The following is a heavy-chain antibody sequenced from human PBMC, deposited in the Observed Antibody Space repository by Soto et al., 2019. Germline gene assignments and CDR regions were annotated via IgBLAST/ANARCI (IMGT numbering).Heavy chain of an antibody. CDR1: CGSIISYY. CDR2: IYTSGST. CDR3: ARVYSSSSRVFDY. D-gene: IGHD6-6*01. Sequence: SEPLSRTCTVSCGSIISYYWIWIRQPAGKGLECIGRIYTSGSTNYNPSLKSRVTMSVDTSKNQFSLKLSSVTAADTAVYYCARVYSSSSRVFDYWGQGTLVTVTS. V-gene: IGHV4-4*07. J-gene: IGHJ4*02.